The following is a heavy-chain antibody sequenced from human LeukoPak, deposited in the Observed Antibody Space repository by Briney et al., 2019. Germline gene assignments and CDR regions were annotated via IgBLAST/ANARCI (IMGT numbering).Heavy chain of an antibody. CDR3: AGVPSVGEYCSSTSCYMYWFDP. CDR2: IYYSGST. D-gene: IGHD2-2*02. V-gene: IGHV4-34*01. J-gene: IGHJ5*02. CDR1: GGSFSGYY. Sequence: SETLSLTCAVYGGSFSGYYWSWIRQPPGKGLEWIGSIYYSGSTYYNPSLKSRVTISVDTSKNQFSLKLSSVTAADTAVHYCAGVPSVGEYCSSTSCYMYWFDPWGQGTLVTVSS.